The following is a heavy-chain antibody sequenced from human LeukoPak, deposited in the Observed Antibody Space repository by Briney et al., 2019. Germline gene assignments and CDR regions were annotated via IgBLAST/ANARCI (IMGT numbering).Heavy chain of an antibody. Sequence: PGGSLRLSCAASGLTASSNYMNWVRQAPGKGLEWVSALYIGGNTYYADSVKGRFTISRDNSKNTLYLQMNSLRAEDTAVYYCARQWLVPPFDYWGQGTLVTVSS. D-gene: IGHD6-19*01. V-gene: IGHV3-53*01. J-gene: IGHJ4*02. CDR3: ARQWLVPPFDY. CDR1: GLTASSNY. CDR2: LYIGGNT.